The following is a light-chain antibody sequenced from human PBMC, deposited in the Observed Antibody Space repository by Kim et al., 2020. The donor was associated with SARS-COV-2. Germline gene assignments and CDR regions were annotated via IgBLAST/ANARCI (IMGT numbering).Light chain of an antibody. V-gene: IGKV1-39*01. CDR1: HTNTTY. Sequence: VRDRATITCRASHTNTTYLIWYQPTPGTAPNLLIYGASTLQPGVPSRFSGSGSRTDFTLTISNVLPEDVATYYCQQSDRPPLTFGGGTKVDIK. CDR3: QQSDRPPLT. J-gene: IGKJ4*01. CDR2: GAS.